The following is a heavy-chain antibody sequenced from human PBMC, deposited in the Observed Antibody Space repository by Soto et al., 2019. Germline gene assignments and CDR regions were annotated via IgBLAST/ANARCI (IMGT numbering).Heavy chain of an antibody. D-gene: IGHD5-18*01. CDR3: VKYKSSGYSYGYWFDP. V-gene: IGHV3-64D*08. Sequence: GGSLRLSCSASGFTFSSYAMHWVRQAPGKGLEYVSAISSNGGSTYYADSVKGRFTISRDNSKNTLYLQMSSLRAEDTAFFYFVKYKSSGYSYGYWFDPWGQGTLVTVS. CDR2: ISSNGGST. J-gene: IGHJ5*02. CDR1: GFTFSSYA.